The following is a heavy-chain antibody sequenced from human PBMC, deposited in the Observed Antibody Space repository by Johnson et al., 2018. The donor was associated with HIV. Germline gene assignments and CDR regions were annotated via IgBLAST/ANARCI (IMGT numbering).Heavy chain of an antibody. V-gene: IGHV3-30-3*01. CDR1: GFTFSYYA. D-gene: IGHD3-22*01. Sequence: QVQLVESGGGVVQPGRSLRLSCAASGFTFSYYAMHWVRQVPGKGLEWVAVISYDGTNKYYANSVKGRFTISRDNSKNTLYLQMNSLRAEDTAVYLYARIRVAVITGVGAVDRWGQGTMVTVS. J-gene: IGHJ3*02. CDR2: ISYDGTNK. CDR3: ARIRVAVITGVGAVDR.